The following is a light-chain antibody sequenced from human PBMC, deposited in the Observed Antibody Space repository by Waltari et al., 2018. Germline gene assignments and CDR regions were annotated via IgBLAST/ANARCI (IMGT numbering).Light chain of an antibody. CDR1: QDVRNW. V-gene: IGKV1-12*01. CDR3: QQANTFPYT. CDR2: AAS. Sequence: DIQMTQSPSSVSASVGDRVTITCRASQDVRNWLAWYQQKPGKAPKFLSYAASSLQRGVPSRFSGSGSGTDFTLTISSLQPDDFATYYCQQANTFPYTFGQGTKVEIK. J-gene: IGKJ2*01.